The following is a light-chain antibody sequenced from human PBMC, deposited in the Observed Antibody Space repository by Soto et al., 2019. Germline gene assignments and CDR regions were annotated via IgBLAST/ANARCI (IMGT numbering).Light chain of an antibody. CDR1: QDVSSW. Sequence: DVQMTQSPSSVSASVGDRVTITCRASQDVSSWLAWYQQKPGKAPKLLIYAASSLQTGVPSRFSGSGSGTYFTLTIRSLQPEDFATYYCQQANSFPFTFGPGTKVDIK. CDR2: AAS. CDR3: QQANSFPFT. V-gene: IGKV1-12*02. J-gene: IGKJ3*01.